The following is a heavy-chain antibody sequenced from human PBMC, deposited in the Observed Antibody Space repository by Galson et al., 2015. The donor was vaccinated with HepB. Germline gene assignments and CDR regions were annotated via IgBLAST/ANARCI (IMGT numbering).Heavy chain of an antibody. D-gene: IGHD3-22*01. CDR1: GFTFSSYA. CDR3: AKDRGIMIVVVIYAFAI. CDR2: ISGSGGST. V-gene: IGHV3-23*01. Sequence: SLRLSCAASGFTFSSYAMTWVHQAPGKGLEWVSSISGSGGSTYYADSVKGRFTISRDNSKNTVDLQMNSLRAEDTAAYYCAKDRGIMIVVVIYAFAIWGQGTMVTVSS. J-gene: IGHJ3*02.